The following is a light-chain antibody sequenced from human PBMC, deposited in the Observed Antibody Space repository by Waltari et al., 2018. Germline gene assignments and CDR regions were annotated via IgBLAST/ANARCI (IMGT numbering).Light chain of an antibody. CDR3: QQYYSTPYT. V-gene: IGKV4-1*01. Sequence: DIVMTQSPDSLAVSLGERATINCKSSQSVLYSSNNKNYLAWYQQKPGQPPKLLIYWASTRESGVPDRFTGSGSGTDFTLTSSNLQAEDVAVYYCQQYYSTPYTFGLGTKLEIK. CDR2: WAS. J-gene: IGKJ2*01. CDR1: QSVLYSSNNKNY.